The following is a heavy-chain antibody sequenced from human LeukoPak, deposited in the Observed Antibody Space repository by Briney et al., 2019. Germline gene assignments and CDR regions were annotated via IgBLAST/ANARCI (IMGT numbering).Heavy chain of an antibody. J-gene: IGHJ4*02. D-gene: IGHD5-18*01. V-gene: IGHV4-59*01. CDR2: IYYSGST. CDR1: GGSISSYY. CDR3: AGSPSSGYSYGYLGFPFDY. Sequence: SETLSLTCTVSGGSISSYYWSWIRQPPGKGLEWIGYIYYSGSTNYNPSLKSRVTISVDTSKNQFSLKLSSVTAADTAVYYCAGSPSSGYSYGYLGFPFDYWGQGTLVTVSS.